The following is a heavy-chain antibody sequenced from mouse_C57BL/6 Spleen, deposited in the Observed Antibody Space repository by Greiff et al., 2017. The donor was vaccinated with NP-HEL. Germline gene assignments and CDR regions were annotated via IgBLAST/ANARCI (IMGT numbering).Heavy chain of an antibody. D-gene: IGHD2-5*01. CDR1: GYTFTSYW. CDR3: AREDSNYYWYFDV. V-gene: IGHV1-52*01. CDR2: IDPSDSET. J-gene: IGHJ1*03. Sequence: QVQLQQPGAELVRPGSSVKLSCKASGYTFTSYWMHWVKQRPIQGLEWIGNIDPSDSETHYNQKFKDKATLTVDKSSSTAYMQLSSLTSEDSAVYYCAREDSNYYWYFDVWGTGTTVTVSS.